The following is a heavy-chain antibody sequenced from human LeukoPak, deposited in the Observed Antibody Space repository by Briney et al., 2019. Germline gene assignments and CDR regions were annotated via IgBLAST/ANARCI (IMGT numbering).Heavy chain of an antibody. Sequence: GGSLRLSCAASGFTFDDYAMHWVRQAPGKGLEWVSGISWNSGSIGYADSVKGRFTISRDNAKNSLYPQMNSLRAEDTALYYCAKDIEYSSSWIYDYWGQGTLVTVSS. J-gene: IGHJ4*02. CDR1: GFTFDDYA. CDR3: AKDIEYSSSWIYDY. D-gene: IGHD6-13*01. V-gene: IGHV3-9*01. CDR2: ISWNSGSI.